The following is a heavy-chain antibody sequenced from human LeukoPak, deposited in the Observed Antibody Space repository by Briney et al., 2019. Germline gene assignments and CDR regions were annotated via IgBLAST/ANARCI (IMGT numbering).Heavy chain of an antibody. CDR2: VGDNGGGT. Sequence: GGSLRISCAASGFPFRNYPMTWVRQAPGKGLEWISAVGDNGGGTFYADSVKGRFTISKDVSSDTLFLQMDSLTADDTAVYYCMKGGWGSPFDFWGQGTMVTVSS. J-gene: IGHJ4*02. D-gene: IGHD7-27*01. V-gene: IGHV3-23*01. CDR1: GFPFRNYP. CDR3: MKGGWGSPFDF.